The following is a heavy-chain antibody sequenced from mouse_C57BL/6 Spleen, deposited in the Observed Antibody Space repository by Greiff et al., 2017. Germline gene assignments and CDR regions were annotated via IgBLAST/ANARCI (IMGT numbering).Heavy chain of an antibody. CDR3: ASKTDSNYDYAMDY. J-gene: IGHJ4*01. CDR2: IYPRDGST. D-gene: IGHD2-5*01. Sequence: QVQLQQSGPELVKPGASVKLSCKASGYTFTSYDINWVKQRPGQGLEWIGWIYPRDGSTKYNEKFKGKATLTVDTYSSTAYMELHSLTSEDSAVYFCASKTDSNYDYAMDYWGQGTSVTVSS. V-gene: IGHV1-85*01. CDR1: GYTFTSYD.